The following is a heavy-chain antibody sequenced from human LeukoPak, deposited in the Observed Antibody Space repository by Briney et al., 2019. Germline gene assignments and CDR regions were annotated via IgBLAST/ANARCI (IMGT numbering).Heavy chain of an antibody. Sequence: GGSLRLSCAASGFTFSSYWMSWVRQAPGKGLEWVANIKQDGSEKYYVDSVKGRFTISRDNAKNSLYLQMNSPRAEDTAVYYCARDLLRFLDSDAFDIWGQGTMVTVSS. CDR1: GFTFSSYW. CDR2: IKQDGSEK. D-gene: IGHD3-3*01. J-gene: IGHJ3*02. V-gene: IGHV3-7*01. CDR3: ARDLLRFLDSDAFDI.